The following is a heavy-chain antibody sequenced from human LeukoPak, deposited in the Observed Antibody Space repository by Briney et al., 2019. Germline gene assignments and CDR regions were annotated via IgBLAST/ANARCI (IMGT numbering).Heavy chain of an antibody. V-gene: IGHV3-74*01. J-gene: IGHJ5*02. CDR2: ISSDGSNT. CDR3: ARGVNGDSRFDP. CDR1: GFSFSSYW. Sequence: QPGGSLRLSCAASGFSFSSYWMHWVRQAPGKGLVWVSRISSDGSNTRYADSVKGRFTISRDNAKNTLYLQMNSLRAEDTAVYYCARGVNGDSRFDPWGQGTLVTVSS. D-gene: IGHD4-17*01.